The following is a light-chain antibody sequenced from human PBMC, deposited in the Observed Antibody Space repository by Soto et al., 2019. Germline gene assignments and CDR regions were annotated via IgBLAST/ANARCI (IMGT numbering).Light chain of an antibody. CDR1: QSVSSY. CDR3: LQYSTWPPLYT. CDR2: DAS. V-gene: IGKV3-15*01. Sequence: EIVMTQSPATLSVSLGERVTLACRASQSVSSYLAWYQQKPGQAPRLLISDASTRATDIPDRFSGSGSGTDFTLILRRLQSTELAVYYCLQYSTWPPLYTFGQGTKLEIK. J-gene: IGKJ2*01.